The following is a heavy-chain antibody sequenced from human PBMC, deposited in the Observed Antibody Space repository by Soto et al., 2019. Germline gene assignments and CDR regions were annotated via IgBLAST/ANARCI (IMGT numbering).Heavy chain of an antibody. D-gene: IGHD4-17*01. J-gene: IGHJ4*02. V-gene: IGHV3-30*18. CDR2: ISYDGSNI. CDR3: AKDRTTVNSYYFDY. CDR1: GFTFSSYG. Sequence: QVQLVESGGGVVQPGRSLRLSCAASGFTFSSYGMHWVRQAPGKGLEWVAVISYDGSNIYYADSVKGRFTISRDNSKNTLYLQMNSLRAEDTAVYYCAKDRTTVNSYYFDYWGQGTLVTVSS.